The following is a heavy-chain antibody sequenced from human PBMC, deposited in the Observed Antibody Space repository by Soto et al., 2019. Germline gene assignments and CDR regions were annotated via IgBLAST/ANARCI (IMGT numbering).Heavy chain of an antibody. Sequence: QVQLVQSGAEVKKPGASVKVSCKASGYTFTSYGISWVRQAPGQGLEWMGWISAYNGNTNYAQKLQGRVTMTTDTSTSTAYMELRSLRSDDTAVYYCARVPWYNWNDGTDGMDVWGQGTTVTVSS. CDR2: ISAYNGNT. D-gene: IGHD1-1*01. CDR1: GYTFTSYG. V-gene: IGHV1-18*01. CDR3: ARVPWYNWNDGTDGMDV. J-gene: IGHJ6*02.